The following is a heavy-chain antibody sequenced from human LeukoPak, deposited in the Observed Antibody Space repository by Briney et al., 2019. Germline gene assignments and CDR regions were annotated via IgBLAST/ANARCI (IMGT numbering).Heavy chain of an antibody. CDR1: GFTFSTYA. J-gene: IGHJ4*02. V-gene: IGHV3-23*01. CDR3: AKDLAASVDAAMVFDY. CDR2: ISGGGGST. D-gene: IGHD5-18*01. Sequence: GGSLRLSCAASGFTFSTYAMSWVRQAPGKGLEWVLAISGGGGSTYYADSVKGRFTISRDNSKNTLYLQMNSLRAEDTAVYYCAKDLAASVDAAMVFDYWGQGTLVTVSS.